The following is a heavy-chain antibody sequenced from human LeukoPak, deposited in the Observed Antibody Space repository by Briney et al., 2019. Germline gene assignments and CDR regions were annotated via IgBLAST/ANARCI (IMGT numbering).Heavy chain of an antibody. CDR1: GGSFSGYY. V-gene: IGHV4-34*01. Sequence: SETLSLTCAVYGGSFSGYYWSWIRQPPGKGLEWIGEINHSGSTNYNPSLKSRVTISVDTSKNQFSLKLSSVTAADTAVYYCARGNSYYDILTGYHNWFDPWGQGTLVTVSS. J-gene: IGHJ5*02. CDR2: INHSGST. CDR3: ARGNSYYDILTGYHNWFDP. D-gene: IGHD3-9*01.